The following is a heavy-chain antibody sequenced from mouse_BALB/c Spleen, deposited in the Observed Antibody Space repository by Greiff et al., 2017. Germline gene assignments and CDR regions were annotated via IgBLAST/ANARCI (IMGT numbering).Heavy chain of an antibody. CDR2: ISSGGSYT. J-gene: IGHJ4*01. V-gene: IGHV5-9-3*01. D-gene: IGHD2-3*01. CDR3: ARQDGFYAMDY. Sequence: EVKLQESGGGLVKPGGSLKLSCAASGFTFSSYAMSWVRQTPGKRLEWVATISSGGSYTYYPDSVKGRFTISRDNAKNTLYLQLSSLRSEDTAMYYCARQDGFYAMDYWGQGTSVTVSS. CDR1: GFTFSSYA.